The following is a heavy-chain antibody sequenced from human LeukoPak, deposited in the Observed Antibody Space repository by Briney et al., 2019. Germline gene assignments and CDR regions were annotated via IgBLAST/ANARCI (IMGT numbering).Heavy chain of an antibody. CDR2: IKPDGSEK. D-gene: IGHD3-3*01. Sequence: PGGSLRLSCAASGFTFSSHWMSWVRQAPGKGLEWVAIIKPDGSEKYYVDSVKGRFSISRGNAKNTLYLQLNSLRAEDTAVYYCARGSIFGVDPFDYWGQGTLVTVSS. J-gene: IGHJ4*02. CDR1: GFTFSSHW. V-gene: IGHV3-7*02. CDR3: ARGSIFGVDPFDY.